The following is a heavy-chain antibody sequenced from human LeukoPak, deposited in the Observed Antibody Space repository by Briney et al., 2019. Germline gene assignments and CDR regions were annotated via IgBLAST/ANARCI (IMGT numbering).Heavy chain of an antibody. CDR3: ARDRITMVRGVPNWFDP. CDR2: INPNSGGT. J-gene: IGHJ5*02. Sequence: GASVKVSCKASGYTFTGYYMHWVRQAPGHGLEWMGWINPNSGGTNYAQKFQGRVTMTRDTSISTAYMELSRLRSDDTAVYYCARDRITMVRGVPNWFDPWGQGTLVTVSS. D-gene: IGHD3-10*01. V-gene: IGHV1-2*02. CDR1: GYTFTGYY.